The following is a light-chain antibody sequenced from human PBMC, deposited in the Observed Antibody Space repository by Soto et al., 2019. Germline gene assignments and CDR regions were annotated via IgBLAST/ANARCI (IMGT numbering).Light chain of an antibody. CDR3: CSYTTSSTLV. V-gene: IGLV2-14*01. Sequence: QSALTQPASVSGSPGQSITISCTGTSSDIGAYNYVSWYQQRPGKAPELVIYEVSNRPSGVSNRFSGSKSGNTASLNISGLQAEDEADYYCCSYTTSSTLVFGGGTKVTVL. CDR1: SSDIGAYNY. CDR2: EVS. J-gene: IGLJ3*02.